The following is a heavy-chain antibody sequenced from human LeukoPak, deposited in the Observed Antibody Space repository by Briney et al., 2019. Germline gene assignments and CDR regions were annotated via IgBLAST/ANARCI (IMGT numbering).Heavy chain of an antibody. D-gene: IGHD3-22*01. V-gene: IGHV1-69*05. CDR3: ARGREFYYDSSGYYGLVRIFDY. J-gene: IGHJ4*02. CDR2: IIPIFGTA. Sequence: SVKVSCKASGGTFSSYAISWVRQAPGQGLEWMGGIIPIFGTANYAQKFQGRVTMTRNTSISTAYMELSSLRSEDTAVYYCARGREFYYDSSGYYGLVRIFDYWGQGTLVTVSS. CDR1: GGTFSSYA.